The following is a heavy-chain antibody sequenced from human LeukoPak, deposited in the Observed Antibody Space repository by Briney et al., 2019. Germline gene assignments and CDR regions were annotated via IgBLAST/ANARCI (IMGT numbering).Heavy chain of an antibody. CDR2: ISAYNGNT. V-gene: IGHV1-18*01. Sequence: ASVKVSCKASGYTFTSYGISWVRQAPGQGLEWMGWISAYNGNTNYAQKLQGRVTMTTDTSTSTAYMELRSLRSDDTAVYCCARDRYYYGSGSYYIDYWGQGTLVTVSS. J-gene: IGHJ4*02. CDR1: GYTFTSYG. D-gene: IGHD3-10*01. CDR3: ARDRYYYGSGSYYIDY.